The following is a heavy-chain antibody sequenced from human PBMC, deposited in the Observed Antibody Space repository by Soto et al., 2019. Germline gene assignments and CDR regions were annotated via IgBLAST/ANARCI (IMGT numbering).Heavy chain of an antibody. Sequence: SETLSLTCTVSGGSISSSSYYWGWIRQPPGKGLEWIGSIYYSGSTYYNPSLKSRVTISVDTSKNQFSLKLSSVTAADTAVYYCARHSGLTSSIAVAASFDYWGQGTLVTVSS. J-gene: IGHJ4*02. V-gene: IGHV4-39*01. CDR2: IYYSGST. CDR1: GGSISSSSYY. CDR3: ARHSGLTSSIAVAASFDY. D-gene: IGHD6-19*01.